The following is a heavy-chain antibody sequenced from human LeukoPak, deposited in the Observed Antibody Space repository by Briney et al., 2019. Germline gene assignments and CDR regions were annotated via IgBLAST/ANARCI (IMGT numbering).Heavy chain of an antibody. CDR2: IYTSGST. CDR3: ARHGDPHPSSGYFPGFDY. J-gene: IGHJ4*02. Sequence: PSETLSLTCTVSGGSISSSSYYWSWIRQPPGKGLEWIGYIYTSGSTNYNPSLKSRVTISVDTSKNQFSLKLSSVTAADTAVYYCARHGDPHPSSGYFPGFDYWGQGTLVTVSS. CDR1: GGSISSSSYY. V-gene: IGHV4-61*05. D-gene: IGHD3-22*01.